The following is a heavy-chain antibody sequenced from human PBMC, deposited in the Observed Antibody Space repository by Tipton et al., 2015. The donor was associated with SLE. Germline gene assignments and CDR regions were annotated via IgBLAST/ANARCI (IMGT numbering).Heavy chain of an antibody. CDR3: ARGRLLEWLSIYYYYYGMDV. Sequence: LRLSCTVSGGSISSGDYYWSWIRQHPGKGLEWIGYIYYSGSTYYNASLKSRVTISVDTSKNQFSLRLNSVTAADTAVYYCARGRLLEWLSIYYYYYGMDVWGRGTPVTVSS. CDR1: GGSISSGDYY. V-gene: IGHV4-31*02. D-gene: IGHD3-3*01. J-gene: IGHJ6*02. CDR2: IYYSGST.